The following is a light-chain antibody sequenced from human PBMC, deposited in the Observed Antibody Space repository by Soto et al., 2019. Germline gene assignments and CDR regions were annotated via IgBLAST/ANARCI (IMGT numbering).Light chain of an antibody. CDR2: GAS. CDR1: QSVYVN. V-gene: IGKV3-20*01. Sequence: EIVLTQSPGTLSLSPGEGATLSYRASQSVYVNLAWYQQKPGQSPRLLIYGASTRATDIPDRFSGSGSDTDFALTISRLEPEDFAVYYCQQYSGSPFTFGPGTKVNIK. CDR3: QQYSGSPFT. J-gene: IGKJ3*01.